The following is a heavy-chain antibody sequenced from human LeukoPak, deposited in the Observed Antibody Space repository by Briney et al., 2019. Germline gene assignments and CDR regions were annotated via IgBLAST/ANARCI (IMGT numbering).Heavy chain of an antibody. D-gene: IGHD3-16*01. J-gene: IGHJ4*02. CDR2: INSDGSST. Sequence: GGSLRLSCAASGFTFRGYWMHWVRQAPGKGLVWVSRINSDGSSTNYADSVKGRFTISRDNAKNTLYLQMNSLRGEDTAVYYCARGGYYFDYWGQGTLVTVSS. CDR3: ARGGYYFDY. V-gene: IGHV3-74*01. CDR1: GFTFRGYW.